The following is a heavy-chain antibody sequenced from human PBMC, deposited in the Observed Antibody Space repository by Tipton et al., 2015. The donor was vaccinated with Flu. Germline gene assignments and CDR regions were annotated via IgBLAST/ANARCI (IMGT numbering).Heavy chain of an antibody. Sequence: SLRLSCAASGFTFTSYAMSWVRQAPGKGLEWVSIISGSGGRTYYADSVKGRFTISRDNSNNTLYLQMSSLRAEDTAVYYCAKDLWVNYFDHTAYYLWASKFDSWGQGTQVTVAS. J-gene: IGHJ4*02. CDR2: ISGSGGRT. CDR1: GFTFTSYA. D-gene: IGHD3-22*01. CDR3: AKDLWVNYFDHTAYYLWASKFDS. V-gene: IGHV3-23*01.